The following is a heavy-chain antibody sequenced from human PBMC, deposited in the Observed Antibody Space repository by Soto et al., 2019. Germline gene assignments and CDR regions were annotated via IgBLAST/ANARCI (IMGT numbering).Heavy chain of an antibody. Sequence: PGGSLRLSCAASGFTFTNFVMAWVRQAPGKGLEWVSAITGSGRNTFYADSVKGRFTISRDNSKNTLSLQMNTLRSEDTAVYYCARDPYDPDVGDYWGQGTLVTVSS. CDR1: GFTFTNFV. CDR3: ARDPYDPDVGDY. D-gene: IGHD3-16*01. V-gene: IGHV3-23*01. J-gene: IGHJ4*02. CDR2: ITGSGRNT.